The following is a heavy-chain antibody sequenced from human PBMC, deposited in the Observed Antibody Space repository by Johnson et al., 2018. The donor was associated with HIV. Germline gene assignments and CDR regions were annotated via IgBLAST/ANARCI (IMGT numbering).Heavy chain of an antibody. D-gene: IGHD6-19*01. CDR3: AKDRGRGWYRDAFDI. V-gene: IGHV3-30*04. CDR2: ISSQGTTS. J-gene: IGHJ3*02. CDR1: GFTFSIHA. Sequence: HVQLVESGGGAVQPGRSLTLSCAASGFTFSIHAMYWVRQAPGKGLEWVAVISSQGTTSYYADSVKGRFTISRDNSKNTLYLQMNSLRAEDTAVYYCAKDRGRGWYRDAFDIWGQGTMVTVSS.